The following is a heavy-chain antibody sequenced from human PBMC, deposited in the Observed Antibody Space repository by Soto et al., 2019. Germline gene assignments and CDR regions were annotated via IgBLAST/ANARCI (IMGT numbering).Heavy chain of an antibody. V-gene: IGHV3-23*01. CDR2: ISGSGGST. Sequence: GGSLRLSCAASGFTFSSYAMSWVRQAPGKGLEWVSAISGSGGSTYYADSVKGRFTISRDNSKNTLYLQMNSLRAEDTAVYYCAKDRLYYDIYSPYYYYGMDVWGQGTTVNVSS. J-gene: IGHJ6*02. CDR3: AKDRLYYDIYSPYYYYGMDV. D-gene: IGHD3-9*01. CDR1: GFTFSSYA.